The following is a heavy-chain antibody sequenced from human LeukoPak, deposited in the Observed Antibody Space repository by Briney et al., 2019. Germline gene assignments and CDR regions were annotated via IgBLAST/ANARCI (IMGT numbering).Heavy chain of an antibody. CDR3: ARGYGDYAHWFDP. CDR1: GFSFISFA. V-gene: IGHV3-7*04. CDR2: IKQDGSEK. D-gene: IGHD4-17*01. J-gene: IGHJ5*02. Sequence: GGSLRLSCSGSGFSFISFATHWVRQAPGKGLEWVANIKQDGSEKYYVDSLKGRFTISRDNAKNSLYLQMNSLRAEDTAVYYCARGYGDYAHWFDPWGQGTLVTVSS.